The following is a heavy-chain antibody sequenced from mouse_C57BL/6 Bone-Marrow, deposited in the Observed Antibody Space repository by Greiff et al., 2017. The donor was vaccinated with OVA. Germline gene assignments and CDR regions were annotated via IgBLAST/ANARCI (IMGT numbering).Heavy chain of an antibody. CDR1: GYTFTDYY. V-gene: IGHV1-26*01. CDR3: ARRDDYEFAY. J-gene: IGHJ3*01. D-gene: IGHD2-4*01. Sequence: EVMLQQSGPELVKPGASVKISCKASGYTFTDYYMNWVKQSHGKSLEWIGDINPNNGGTSYNQKFKGKATLTVDKSSSTAYMELRSLTSEDSAVYYCARRDDYEFAYWGQGTLVTVSA. CDR2: INPNNGGT.